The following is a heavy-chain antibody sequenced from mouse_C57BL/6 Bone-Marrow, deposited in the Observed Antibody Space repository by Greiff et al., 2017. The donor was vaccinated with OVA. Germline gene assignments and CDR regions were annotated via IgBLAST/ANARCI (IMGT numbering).Heavy chain of an antibody. CDR3: AGSVVAHYYAMDY. CDR1: GYTFTSYW. CDR2: IHPNSGST. D-gene: IGHD1-1*01. J-gene: IGHJ4*01. Sequence: QVQLQQPGAELVKPGASVKLSCKASGYTFTSYWMHWVKQRPGQGLEWIGMIHPNSGSTNYNEKFKSKATLTVDKSSSTAYMQLSSLTSEDSAVYYCAGSVVAHYYAMDYWGQGTSVTVSS. V-gene: IGHV1-64*01.